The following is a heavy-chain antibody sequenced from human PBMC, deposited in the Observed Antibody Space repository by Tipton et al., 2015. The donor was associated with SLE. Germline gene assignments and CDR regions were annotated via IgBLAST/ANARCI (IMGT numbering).Heavy chain of an antibody. CDR1: GGSISSGYYY. Sequence: TLSLTCTVSGGSISSGYYYWGWIRQPPGKGLEWIGSIYYSGSTYYNPSLMSRVTISVDTSKNQFSLNLSSLTAADTAVYFCARSDYDFWSGHWAVNWFDPWGQGTLVTVSS. D-gene: IGHD3-3*01. J-gene: IGHJ5*02. CDR3: ARSDYDFWSGHWAVNWFDP. V-gene: IGHV4-39*07. CDR2: IYYSGST.